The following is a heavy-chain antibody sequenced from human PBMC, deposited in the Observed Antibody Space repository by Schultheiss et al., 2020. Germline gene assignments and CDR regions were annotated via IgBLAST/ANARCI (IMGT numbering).Heavy chain of an antibody. CDR3: ARNIVVVPIADNWFDP. Sequence: GSLRLSCAVYGGSFSGYYWSWIRQPPGKGLEWIGEIYHSGSTNYNPSLKSRVTISVDTSKNQFSLKLSSVTAADTAVYYCARNIVVVPIADNWFDPWGQGTLVTVSS. D-gene: IGHD2-15*01. CDR1: GGSFSGYY. CDR2: IYHSGST. V-gene: IGHV4-34*01. J-gene: IGHJ5*02.